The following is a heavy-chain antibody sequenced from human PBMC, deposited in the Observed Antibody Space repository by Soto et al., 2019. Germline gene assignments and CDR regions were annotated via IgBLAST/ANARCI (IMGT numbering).Heavy chain of an antibody. Sequence: SETLSLTCTVSGGSVSSGSYYWSWIRQHPGRGLEWIGYIYYSGNTYYNPSLKSRLSMSIDTSKNQFSLRLTSVTAADSALYYCARGNNMIRGVIAYYFDFWGQGTLVTVSS. D-gene: IGHD3-10*01. CDR1: GGSVSSGSYY. V-gene: IGHV4-31*03. J-gene: IGHJ4*02. CDR3: ARGNNMIRGVIAYYFDF. CDR2: IYYSGNT.